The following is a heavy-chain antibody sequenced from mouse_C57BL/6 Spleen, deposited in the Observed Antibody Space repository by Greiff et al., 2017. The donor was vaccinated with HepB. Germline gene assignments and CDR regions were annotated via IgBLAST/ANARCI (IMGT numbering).Heavy chain of an antibody. CDR3: ARGGRGDAMDY. Sequence: EVKLMESGGGLVKPGGSLKLSCAASGFTFSDYGMHWVRQAPEKGLEWVAYISSGSSTIYYADTVKGRFTISRDNAKNTLFLQMTSLRSEDTAMYYGARGGRGDAMDYWGQGTSVTVSS. J-gene: IGHJ4*01. CDR1: GFTFSDYG. CDR2: ISSGSSTI. V-gene: IGHV5-17*01. D-gene: IGHD3-3*01.